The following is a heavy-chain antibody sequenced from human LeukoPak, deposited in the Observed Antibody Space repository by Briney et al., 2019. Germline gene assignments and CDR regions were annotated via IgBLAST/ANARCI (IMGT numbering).Heavy chain of an antibody. Sequence: SETLSLTCTVSGGSISSSSYYWGWIRQPPGKGLEWIGYIYYSGSTNYNPSLKSRVTISVDTSKNQFPLKLNSVTAADTAVYYCARATKHRYNWSFDYWGQGTLVTVSS. V-gene: IGHV4-61*05. CDR3: ARATKHRYNWSFDY. CDR1: GGSISSSSYY. D-gene: IGHD1-20*01. J-gene: IGHJ4*02. CDR2: IYYSGST.